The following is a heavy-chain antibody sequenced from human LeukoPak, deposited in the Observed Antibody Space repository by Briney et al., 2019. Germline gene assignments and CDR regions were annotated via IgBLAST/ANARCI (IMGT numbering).Heavy chain of an antibody. CDR2: INHSGST. CDR1: GGSFSGYY. CDR3: ARGRMRTTGTTDAFDI. J-gene: IGHJ3*02. D-gene: IGHD1-1*01. V-gene: IGHV4-34*01. Sequence: PSETLSLTCVVYGGSFSGYYWSWIRQPPGKGLEWIGEINHSGSTNYNPSLKSRVTISVDTSKNQFSLKLSSVTAADTAVYYCARGRMRTTGTTDAFDIWGQGTMVTVSS.